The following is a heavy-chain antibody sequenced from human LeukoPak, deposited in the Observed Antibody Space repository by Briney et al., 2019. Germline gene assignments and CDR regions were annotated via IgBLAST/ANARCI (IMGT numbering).Heavy chain of an antibody. CDR1: GYTFTAYY. J-gene: IGHJ4*02. V-gene: IGHV1-2*06. Sequence: ASVKVSCKASGYTFTAYYIHWVRQAPGQGLEWMGRTNVNSGDTNYAQKYQGRVTMTRDTSISTGYMDLSRLRSDDTAVYFCARGGLEAYFDYRGQGTLVTVSS. D-gene: IGHD3-10*01. CDR2: TNVNSGDT. CDR3: ARGGLEAYFDY.